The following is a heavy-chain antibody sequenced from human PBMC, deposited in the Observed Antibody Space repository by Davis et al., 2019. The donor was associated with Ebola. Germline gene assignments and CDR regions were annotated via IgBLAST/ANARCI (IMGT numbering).Heavy chain of an antibody. J-gene: IGHJ3*02. V-gene: IGHV3-23*01. Sequence: GESPKTPRAAPGISFRNYALSWVRQAPGKGLEWVSCIGSSGDNTYYADSVKGRSTISRDNSKNTLYLQMNSLRAEDTAVYYCAREGIERAFDIWGQGTLVTVSS. CDR3: AREGIERAFDI. D-gene: IGHD5-24*01. CDR2: IGSSGDNT. CDR1: GISFRNYA.